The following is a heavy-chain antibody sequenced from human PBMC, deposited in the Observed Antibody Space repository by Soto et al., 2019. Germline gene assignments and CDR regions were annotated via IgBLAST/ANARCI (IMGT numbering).Heavy chain of an antibody. J-gene: IGHJ1*01. CDR1: GYTFTSYY. CDR2: INPSGGST. Sequence: QVQLVQSGAEVKKPGASVKVSCKASGYTFTSYYMHWVRQAPGQGLEWMGIINPSGGSTSYAQKFQGRDTMTRDTSTSTVYMELSSLRSEDTAVYYCARDQAGVSLPTAEYFQHWGQGTLVTVSS. CDR3: ARDQAGVSLPTAEYFQH. V-gene: IGHV1-46*03. D-gene: IGHD2-15*01.